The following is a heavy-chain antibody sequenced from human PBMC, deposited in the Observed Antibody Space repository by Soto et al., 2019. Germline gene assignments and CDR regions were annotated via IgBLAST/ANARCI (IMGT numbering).Heavy chain of an antibody. Sequence: ASVKVSCKASGYTFTNYDINWVRQATGQGLEWMGRMNPNSGNTGYAQKFQGRVTMTRNTSISTAYMELSSLRSEDTAVYYCARDALVSNWFDPWGQGTLVTVSS. CDR2: MNPNSGNT. V-gene: IGHV1-8*01. J-gene: IGHJ5*02. D-gene: IGHD3-16*02. CDR1: GYTFTNYD. CDR3: ARDALVSNWFDP.